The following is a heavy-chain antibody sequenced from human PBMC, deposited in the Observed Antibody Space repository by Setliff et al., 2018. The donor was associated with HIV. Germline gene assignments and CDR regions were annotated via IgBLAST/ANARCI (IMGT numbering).Heavy chain of an antibody. Sequence: PSETLSLTCAVYGESFSRYYFTWIRQAPGRGLEWIGEINHSAFTKYNPSLASRVTMSIDTSKNQFSLLLSSVTAADTAVYYCARDGYSYGVGREGDYWGQGTLVTVSS. V-gene: IGHV4-34*01. CDR2: INHSAFT. CDR3: ARDGYSYGVGREGDY. D-gene: IGHD5-18*01. J-gene: IGHJ4*02. CDR1: GESFSRYY.